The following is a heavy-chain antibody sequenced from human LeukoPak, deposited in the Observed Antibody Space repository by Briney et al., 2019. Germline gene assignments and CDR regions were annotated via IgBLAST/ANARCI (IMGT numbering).Heavy chain of an antibody. CDR1: GYSFTSYW. J-gene: IGHJ2*01. Sequence: GDSLRISCKGSGYSFTSYWIGGVGQVPGKGLNWMGIVYPCDSDTRFSPLFQDQVPLSADKSINPAYLQWSSLKASSTAMYYCARSSGYYFFDLWGRGTLVSVSS. CDR2: VYPCDSDT. CDR3: ARSSGYYFFDL. V-gene: IGHV5-51*01. D-gene: IGHD3-22*01.